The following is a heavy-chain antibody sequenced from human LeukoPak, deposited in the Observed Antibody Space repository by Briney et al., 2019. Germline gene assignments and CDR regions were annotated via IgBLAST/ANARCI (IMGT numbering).Heavy chain of an antibody. CDR1: DDSITIYY. CDR2: IDHTGST. V-gene: IGHV4-59*08. D-gene: IGHD3-9*01. Sequence: SETLSLTCTVSDDSITIYYWTWIRQPPGKGLEWIGYIDHTGSTNYNPSLNSRVTISRDTSKNQFSLKLSSVTAADTAVYYCARCPLSYYDILLLRGGMGWFDPWGQGTLVTVSS. J-gene: IGHJ5*02. CDR3: ARCPLSYYDILLLRGGMGWFDP.